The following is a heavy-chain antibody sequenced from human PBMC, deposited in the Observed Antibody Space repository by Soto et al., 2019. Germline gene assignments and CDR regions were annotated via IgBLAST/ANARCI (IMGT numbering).Heavy chain of an antibody. CDR3: ASPYCTGNSCYSILGYY. D-gene: IGHD2-15*01. J-gene: IGHJ4*02. V-gene: IGHV3-48*02. CDR1: GFTFSFYS. CDR2: ISSSGDTI. Sequence: VGSLRLSCAASGFTFSFYSMNWVRQAPGKGLEWVSYISSSGDTIYYADSVKGRFTISRDNAKNSLYLQMNSLRDEDTAVYYCASPYCTGNSCYSILGYYWGQGTLVTVSS.